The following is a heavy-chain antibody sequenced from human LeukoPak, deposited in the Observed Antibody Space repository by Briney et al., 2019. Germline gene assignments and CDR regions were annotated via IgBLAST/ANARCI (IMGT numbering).Heavy chain of an antibody. D-gene: IGHD6-13*01. V-gene: IGHV4-59*01. CDR3: ARSYSSTWYGDFQH. J-gene: IGHJ1*01. Sequence: SETLSLTCTVSGGSISSYYWSWIRQPPGKGLEWIAYISYSGSTNSNPSLKSRVTISVDTSKNQFSLRLTSVTAADTAVYYCARSYSSTWYGDFQHWGQGTLVTVSS. CDR1: GGSISSYY. CDR2: ISYSGST.